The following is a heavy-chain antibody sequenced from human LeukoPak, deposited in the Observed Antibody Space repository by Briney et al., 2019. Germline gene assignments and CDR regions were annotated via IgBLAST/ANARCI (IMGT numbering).Heavy chain of an antibody. Sequence: GGSLRLSCAASGFTFSSYGMHWVRQAPGKGLEWVAIIWYDGSNTYYADSVKGRFTISRDNSKNTLFLQMDSLRAEDTAVYYCARDRSTTHFDYWGQGTLVTVSS. J-gene: IGHJ4*02. D-gene: IGHD5/OR15-5a*01. CDR2: IWYDGSNT. CDR1: GFTFSSYG. CDR3: ARDRSTTHFDY. V-gene: IGHV3-33*01.